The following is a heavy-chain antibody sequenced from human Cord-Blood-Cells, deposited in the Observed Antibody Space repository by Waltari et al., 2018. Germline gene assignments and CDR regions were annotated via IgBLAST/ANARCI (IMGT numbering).Heavy chain of an antibody. D-gene: IGHD2-2*01. CDR1: GGTFSSYA. J-gene: IGHJ5*02. CDR3: ARDSRYCSSTSCYWFDP. V-gene: IGHV1-69*12. CDR2: IIPIFGTA. Sequence: QVQLVQSGAEVKKPGSSVKVSCKASGGTFSSYAISWFRQAPGQGLGWMGGIIPIFGTANYAQKFQGRVTITADESTSTAYMELSSLRSEDTAVYYCARDSRYCSSTSCYWFDPWGQGTLVTVSS.